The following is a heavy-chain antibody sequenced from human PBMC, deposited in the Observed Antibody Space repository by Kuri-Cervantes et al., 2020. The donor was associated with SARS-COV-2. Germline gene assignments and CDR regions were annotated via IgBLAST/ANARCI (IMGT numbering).Heavy chain of an antibody. J-gene: IGHJ4*02. CDR2: IYYSGST. CDR3: ARGDPQGTYSSLLGY. Sequence: GSLRLSCTVSGGSVSSGSYYWSWIRQPPGKGLEWIGYIYYSGSTNYNPSLKSRVTISVDTSKNQFSLKLSSVTAADTAVYYCARGDPQGTYSSLLGYWGQGTLVTVSS. V-gene: IGHV4-61*01. D-gene: IGHD6-13*01. CDR1: GGSVSSGSYY.